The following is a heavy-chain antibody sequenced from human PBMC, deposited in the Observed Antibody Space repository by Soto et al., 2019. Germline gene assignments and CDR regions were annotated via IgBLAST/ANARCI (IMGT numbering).Heavy chain of an antibody. Sequence: EVQLLESGGGLVQPGGSLRLSCAASGFNFSSFAMSWVRQAPGKGLEWVSAISSRGDSTYYADSVKGRFTISRDNSKNTLYLQMNSLRAEDTAVYYCAKDLIYGYNSGRPFDSWGQGNLINVSS. V-gene: IGHV3-23*01. D-gene: IGHD6-19*01. CDR3: AKDLIYGYNSGRPFDS. CDR2: ISSRGDST. J-gene: IGHJ4*02. CDR1: GFNFSSFA.